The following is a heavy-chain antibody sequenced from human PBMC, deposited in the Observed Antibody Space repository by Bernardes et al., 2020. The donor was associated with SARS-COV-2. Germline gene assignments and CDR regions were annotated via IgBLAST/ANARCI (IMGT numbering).Heavy chain of an antibody. J-gene: IGHJ6*03. CDR1: GGSFSGYY. CDR3: ARGQRGYCSSTSCYRPNLIYYYYYMDV. CDR2: INHSGST. V-gene: IGHV4-34*01. D-gene: IGHD2-2*02. Sequence: SETLTLTCAVYGGSFSGYYWSWIRQPPGKGLEWIGEINHSGSTNYNPSLKSRVTISVDTSKNQFSLKLSSVTAADTAVYYCARGQRGYCSSTSCYRPNLIYYYYYMDVWGKGTTVTVSS.